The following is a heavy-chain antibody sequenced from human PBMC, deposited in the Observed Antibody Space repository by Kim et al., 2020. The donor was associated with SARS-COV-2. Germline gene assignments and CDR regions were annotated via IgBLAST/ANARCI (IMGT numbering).Heavy chain of an antibody. CDR3: ASITGTTEGILAFDI. V-gene: IGHV3-33*01. D-gene: IGHD1-20*01. CDR2: IWYDGSNK. CDR1: GFTFSSYG. J-gene: IGHJ3*02. Sequence: GGSLRLSCAASGFTFSSYGMHWVRQAPGKGLEWVAVIWYDGSNKYYADSVKGRFTISRDNSKNTLYLQMNSLRAEDTAVYYCASITGTTEGILAFDIWGQGTMVTVSS.